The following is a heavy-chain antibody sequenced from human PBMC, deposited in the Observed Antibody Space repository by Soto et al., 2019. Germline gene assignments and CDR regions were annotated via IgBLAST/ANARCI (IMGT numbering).Heavy chain of an antibody. V-gene: IGHV4-59*01. CDR1: GGSISSYY. J-gene: IGHJ3*02. D-gene: IGHD6-19*01. CDR2: IYYSGST. CDR3: ARRQSSGWSDAFDI. Sequence: SETLSLTCTVSGGSISSYYWSWIRQPPGKGLEWIGYIYYSGSTNYNPSLKSRVTISVDTSKNQFSLKLSSVTAADTAVYYCARRQSSGWSDAFDIWGQGTMVTVSS.